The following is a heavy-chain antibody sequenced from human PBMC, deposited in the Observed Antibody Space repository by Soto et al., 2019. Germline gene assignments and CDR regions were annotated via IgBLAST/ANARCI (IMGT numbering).Heavy chain of an antibody. CDR1: GGTFSKYA. Sequence: SVKVSCKASGGTFSKYAISCVLQAPVRWLDWVGGIIPIFNTANYAQKFQGRVTITADKSTSTAYMELSSLRSEDTAVYYCARGLVVPAGIRYYYYGMDVWGQGTTVTVSS. CDR2: IIPIFNTA. J-gene: IGHJ6*02. D-gene: IGHD2-2*01. CDR3: ARGLVVPAGIRYYYYGMDV. V-gene: IGHV1-69*06.